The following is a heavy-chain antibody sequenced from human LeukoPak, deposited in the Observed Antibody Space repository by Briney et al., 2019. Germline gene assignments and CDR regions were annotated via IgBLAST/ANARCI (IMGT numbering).Heavy chain of an antibody. CDR1: GGSISSYY. D-gene: IGHD6-13*01. CDR2: IYYSGST. Sequence: SETLSPTCTVSGGSISSYYWSWIRQPPGKGLEWIGYIYYSGSTNYNPSLKSRVTISVDTSKNQFSLKLSSVTAADTAVYYCASIAAAGTHYYFDYWGQGTLVTVSS. V-gene: IGHV4-59*01. J-gene: IGHJ4*02. CDR3: ASIAAAGTHYYFDY.